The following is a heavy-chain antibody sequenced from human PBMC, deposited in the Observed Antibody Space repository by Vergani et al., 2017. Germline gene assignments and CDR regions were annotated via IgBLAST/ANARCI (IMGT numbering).Heavy chain of an antibody. Sequence: QLLESGGGLIQPGGSLRLSCASPGFTFNSYAITWVRQAPGKGLEWGSGINNNGGSTYYADSVKGRFTISRDNAKNTLYLQMTELRAEDTATYYCAKVCGSTSCPYGGGAFDVWGHGTMVTVSS. CDR1: GFTFNSYA. V-gene: IGHV3-23*01. J-gene: IGHJ3*01. CDR2: INNNGGST. D-gene: IGHD2-2*01. CDR3: AKVCGSTSCPYGGGAFDV.